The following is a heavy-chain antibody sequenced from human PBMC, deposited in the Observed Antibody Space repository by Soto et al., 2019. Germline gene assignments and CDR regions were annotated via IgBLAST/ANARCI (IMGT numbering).Heavy chain of an antibody. Sequence: PSQTLSLTCAISGDSASSNSAAWNWIRQSPSRGLEWLGRTYYRSKWYNDYAVSVKSRITINPDTSKNQFSLQLNSVTPEDTAVYYCARAEVAYCGGDCYSDYYYYYMDVWGKGTTVTVSS. D-gene: IGHD2-21*01. J-gene: IGHJ6*03. CDR1: GDSASSNSAA. V-gene: IGHV6-1*01. CDR2: TYYRSKWYN. CDR3: ARAEVAYCGGDCYSDYYYYYMDV.